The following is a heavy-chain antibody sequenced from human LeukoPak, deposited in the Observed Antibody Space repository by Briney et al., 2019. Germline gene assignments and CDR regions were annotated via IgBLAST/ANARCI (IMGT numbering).Heavy chain of an antibody. D-gene: IGHD2-15*01. J-gene: IGHJ4*02. Sequence: GASVQVSCKASGYTFTSYYIHWVRQAPGQGLEWMGWINPNSGGTNYAQKFQGRVTMTRDTSISTAYMELSRLTSDDTAVYYCARGILYCSGGSCYGYFDYWGQGTLVTVSS. CDR2: INPNSGGT. CDR3: ARGILYCSGGSCYGYFDY. CDR1: GYTFTSYY. V-gene: IGHV1-2*02.